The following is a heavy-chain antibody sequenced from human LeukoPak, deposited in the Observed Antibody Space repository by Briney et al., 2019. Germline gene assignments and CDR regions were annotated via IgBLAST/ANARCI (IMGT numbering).Heavy chain of an antibody. V-gene: IGHV3-48*04. CDR3: ARSQYMSVWGTPRHY. J-gene: IGHJ4*02. D-gene: IGHD3-16*01. CDR2: ISSSSSTI. Sequence: PGGSLRLSCAASGFTFSSYSMNWVRQAPGKGLEWVSYISSSSSTIYYADSVKGRFTISRDNAKNSLYLQVNSLRAEDTAVYYCARSQYMSVWGTPRHYWGQGTLVTVSS. CDR1: GFTFSSYS.